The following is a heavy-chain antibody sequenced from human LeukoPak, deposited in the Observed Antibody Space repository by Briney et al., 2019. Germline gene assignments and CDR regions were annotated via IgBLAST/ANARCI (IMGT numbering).Heavy chain of an antibody. Sequence: ASVKVSCKASGYTFTSYDINWVRQATGQGLEWMGWMNPNSGNTGYAQKFQGRVTITRNTSISTAYMELSSLRSDDTAVYYCASSSTSWYYYYYYMDVWGKGTTVTVSS. CDR3: ASSSTSWYYYYYYMDV. J-gene: IGHJ6*03. D-gene: IGHD2-2*01. CDR1: GYTFTSYD. CDR2: MNPNSGNT. V-gene: IGHV1-8*03.